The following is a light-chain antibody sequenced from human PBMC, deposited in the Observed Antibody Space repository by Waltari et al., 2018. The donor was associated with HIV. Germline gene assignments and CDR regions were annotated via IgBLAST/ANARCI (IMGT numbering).Light chain of an antibody. CDR3: AAWDGSVNYSPVV. V-gene: IGLV1-44*01. Sequence: QSVLTQPPSVSGTPGQRVTISCSGSSSHIGSNTINWYQQLPGTAPKLLIYNNNQRPSGVPDRFSGSKSGTSASLAISGLQSEDEADYYCAAWDGSVNYSPVVFGGGTKLTVL. CDR1: SSHIGSNT. CDR2: NNN. J-gene: IGLJ2*01.